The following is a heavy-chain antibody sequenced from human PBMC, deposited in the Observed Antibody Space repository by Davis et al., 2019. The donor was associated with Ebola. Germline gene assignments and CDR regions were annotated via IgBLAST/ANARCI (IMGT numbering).Heavy chain of an antibody. CDR1: GGSISSGGYS. CDR2: ISHSGHT. J-gene: IGHJ6*04. CDR3: AREGYSSSRDYYYGMDV. V-gene: IGHV4-30-2*01. Sequence: SETLSLTCAVSGGSISSGGYSWSWIRQPPGKGLEWIGDISHSGHTYYNPSLRSRLTISVDTSKNHFSLKLSSVTAADTAVYYCAREGYSSSRDYYYGMDVWGKGTTVTVSS. D-gene: IGHD6-6*01.